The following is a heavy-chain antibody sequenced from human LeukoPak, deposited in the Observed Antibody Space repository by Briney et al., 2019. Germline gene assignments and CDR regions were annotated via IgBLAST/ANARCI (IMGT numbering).Heavy chain of an antibody. Sequence: GGSLRLSCAASGFTVSSNYMSWVRQAPGKGLEWVSSISSSSSYIYYADSVKGRFTISRDNAKNSLYLQMNSLRAEDTAVYYCARDDYGESLYYYGMDVWGQGTTVTVSS. V-gene: IGHV3-21*01. CDR3: ARDDYGESLYYYGMDV. CDR1: GFTVSSNY. D-gene: IGHD4-17*01. J-gene: IGHJ6*02. CDR2: ISSSSSYI.